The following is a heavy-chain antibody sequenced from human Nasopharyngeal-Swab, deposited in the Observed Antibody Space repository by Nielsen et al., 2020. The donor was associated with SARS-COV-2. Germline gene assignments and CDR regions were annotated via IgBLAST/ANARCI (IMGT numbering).Heavy chain of an antibody. CDR1: GGSISSYY. V-gene: IGHV4-39*07. CDR2: IYYSGST. J-gene: IGHJ5*02. D-gene: IGHD3-10*01. Sequence: SETLSLTCTVSGGSISSYYWGWIRQPPGKGLEWIGSIYYSGSTYYNPSLKSRVTISVDTSKNQFSLKLSSVTAADTAVYYCARIPREYWFDPWGQGTLATVSS. CDR3: ARIPREYWFDP.